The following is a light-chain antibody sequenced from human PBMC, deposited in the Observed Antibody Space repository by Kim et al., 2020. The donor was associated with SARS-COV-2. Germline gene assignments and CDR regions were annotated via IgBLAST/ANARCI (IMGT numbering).Light chain of an antibody. CDR1: QMVSSNC. J-gene: IGKJ2*01. CDR3: LQYGDSPRT. V-gene: IGKV3-20*01. CDR2: GAS. Sequence: LPWQRATRSCRCSQMVSSNCLAGNQQKPRQAPRLLIYGASSRATFAPDRFSGSGSGTDFTLTISRLKTEDFAVYYCLQYGDSPRTFGQGTKLEI.